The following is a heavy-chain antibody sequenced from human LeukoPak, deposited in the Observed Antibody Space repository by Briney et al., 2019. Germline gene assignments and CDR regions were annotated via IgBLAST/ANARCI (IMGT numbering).Heavy chain of an antibody. CDR1: GDSVSSNSAA. CDR3: ARDISGKKVYYYYGMDV. CDR2: TYYRSKWYN. V-gene: IGHV6-1*01. J-gene: IGHJ6*02. Sequence: SQTLSLTCAISGDSVSSNSAAWNWIRQSPSRGLEWLGRTYYRSKWYNGYAVSVKSRITINPDTSKNQFSLQLNSVTPEDTAVYYCARDISGKKVYYYYGMDVWGQGTTVTVSS. D-gene: IGHD4-23*01.